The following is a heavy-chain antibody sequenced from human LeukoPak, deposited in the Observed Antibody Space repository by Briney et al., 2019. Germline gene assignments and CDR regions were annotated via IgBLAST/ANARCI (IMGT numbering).Heavy chain of an antibody. J-gene: IGHJ4*02. D-gene: IGHD1-26*01. CDR2: IYYSGST. Sequence: SGTLSLTCTVSGGSISSSSYYWGWIRQPPGKGLEWIGSIYYSGSTYYNPSLKSRVTISVDTSKNQFSLKLSSVTAADTAVYYCARRNSGSYYLFDYWGQGTLVTVSS. CDR1: GGSISSSSYY. CDR3: ARRNSGSYYLFDY. V-gene: IGHV4-39*01.